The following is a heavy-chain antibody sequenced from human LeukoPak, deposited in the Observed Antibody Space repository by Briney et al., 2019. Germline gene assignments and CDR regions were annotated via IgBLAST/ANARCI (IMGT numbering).Heavy chain of an antibody. CDR3: ARGRYSSDY. CDR2: IYYSGST. Sequence: SETLSLTCAVYGGSFSGYYWSWIRQPPGKGLEWIGYIYYSGSTNYNPSLKSRVTISVDTSKNQFSLKLSSVTAADTAVYYCARGRYSSDYWGQGTLVTVSS. CDR1: GGSFSGYY. D-gene: IGHD6-13*01. J-gene: IGHJ4*02. V-gene: IGHV4-59*01.